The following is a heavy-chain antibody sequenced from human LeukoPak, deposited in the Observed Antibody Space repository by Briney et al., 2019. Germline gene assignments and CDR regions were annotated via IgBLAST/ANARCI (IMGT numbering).Heavy chain of an antibody. J-gene: IGHJ3*02. Sequence: ASVKVSCKASGYSFDSQGMNWVRQAPGQGLEWMGWINTDSGNPTYAQGFTGRFVFSLDSSVSTAYLQISNLMPEDTAKYYCAREILRFDIWGQGTMVTVSS. V-gene: IGHV7-4-1*02. CDR1: GYSFDSQG. CDR3: AREILRFDI. CDR2: INTDSGNP.